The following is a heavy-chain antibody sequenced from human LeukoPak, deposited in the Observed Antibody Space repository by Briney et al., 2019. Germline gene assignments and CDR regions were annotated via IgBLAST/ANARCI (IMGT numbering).Heavy chain of an antibody. CDR1: GYTFTSYY. Sequence: ASVKVSCKASGYTFTSYYMHWVRQAPGQGLEWMGIINPSGGSTSYAQKFQGRVTMTRDTSTSTVYMELSSLRSEDTAVYYCARGLYVWGSYRDNWFDPWGQGTLVTVSS. D-gene: IGHD3-16*02. CDR3: ARGLYVWGSYRDNWFDP. CDR2: INPSGGST. V-gene: IGHV1-46*01. J-gene: IGHJ5*02.